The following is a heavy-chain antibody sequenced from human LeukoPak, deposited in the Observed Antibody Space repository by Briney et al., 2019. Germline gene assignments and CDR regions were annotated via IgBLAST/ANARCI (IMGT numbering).Heavy chain of an antibody. D-gene: IGHD3-3*01. J-gene: IGHJ5*02. Sequence: SETLSFTCAVYGGSFSGYYWSWIRQPPGKGLEWIGEINHSGSTNYNPSLKSRVTISVDTSKNQFSLKLSSVTAADTAVYYCARGRSITIFGVVRAGAWFDPLGPGNPGHRLL. V-gene: IGHV4-34*01. CDR2: INHSGST. CDR3: ARGRSITIFGVVRAGAWFDP. CDR1: GGSFSGYY.